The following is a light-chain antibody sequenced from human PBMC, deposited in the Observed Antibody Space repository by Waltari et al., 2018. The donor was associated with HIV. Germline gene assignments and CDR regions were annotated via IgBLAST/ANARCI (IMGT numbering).Light chain of an antibody. CDR3: QQGYTTATT. V-gene: IGKV1-39*01. CDR1: QTIDTF. Sequence: DLQMTQSPSSLSASVGARVTITCRASQTIDTFLEWYQQKPGKAPKLLISTASSLQSGVPSRFSGSGSGTDFTLTISSLQPEDFVTYYCQQGYTTATTFGQGTRLEIK. CDR2: TAS. J-gene: IGKJ5*01.